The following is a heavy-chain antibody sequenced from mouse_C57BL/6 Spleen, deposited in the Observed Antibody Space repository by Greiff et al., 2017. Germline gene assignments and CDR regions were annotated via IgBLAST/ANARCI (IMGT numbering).Heavy chain of an antibody. V-gene: IGHV5-4*01. CDR2: ISAGGSYT. CDR1: GFTFTSYA. Sequence: EVHLVESGAGLVKPGASLKLSCAASGFTFTSYAMSWVRQTPEKRLEWVATISAGGSYTYYPDNVKARFTISRDNAKKILCLQMGHLKSEDTAMYYCARDRDLFDYWGQGTTLTVAS. D-gene: IGHD2-13*01. J-gene: IGHJ2*01. CDR3: ARDRDLFDY.